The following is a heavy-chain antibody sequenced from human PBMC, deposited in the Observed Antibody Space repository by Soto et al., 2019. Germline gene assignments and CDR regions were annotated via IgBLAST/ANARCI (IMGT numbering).Heavy chain of an antibody. CDR2: IHHTGKT. CDR1: GDSVNSAY. J-gene: IGHJ4*02. Sequence: QVQLQEMGPGLVKPSQTLTITCTVSGDSVNSAYWSWIRQLPGKGLEWMGNIHHTGKTFYNPSLKSRVAISIDTSQPLFSLKMRSITAADTAVYYCARTDAYNSSFFDSWGQETVVTVSS. V-gene: IGHV4-31*03. CDR3: ARTDAYNSSFFDS. D-gene: IGHD6-6*01.